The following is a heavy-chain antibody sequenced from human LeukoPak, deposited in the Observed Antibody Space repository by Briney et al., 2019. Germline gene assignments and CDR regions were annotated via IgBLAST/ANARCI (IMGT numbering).Heavy chain of an antibody. CDR3: AKETNHIVVVTSNWFDP. D-gene: IGHD2-21*02. CDR2: ISGSGGST. Sequence: GGSLRLSCVVSGFTVSTNFMGWVRQAPGERLEWVSAISGSGGSTYYADSVKGRFTISRGNSKNTLYLQMNSLRAEDTAVYYCAKETNHIVVVTSNWFDPWGQGTLVTVSS. V-gene: IGHV3-23*01. CDR1: GFTVSTNF. J-gene: IGHJ5*02.